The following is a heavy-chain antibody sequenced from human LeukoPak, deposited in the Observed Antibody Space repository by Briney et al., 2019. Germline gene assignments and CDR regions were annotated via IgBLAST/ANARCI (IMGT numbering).Heavy chain of an antibody. CDR3: ARGRASSAHFDY. Sequence: RASVKVSCKASGYTFTGYYTHWVRQAPGQGLEWMGWINPNSGGTNYAQKFQGRVTMTRDTSISTAYMELSRLRSDDTAVYYCARGRASSAHFDYWGQGTLVTVSS. V-gene: IGHV1-2*02. CDR2: INPNSGGT. J-gene: IGHJ4*02. CDR1: GYTFTGYY.